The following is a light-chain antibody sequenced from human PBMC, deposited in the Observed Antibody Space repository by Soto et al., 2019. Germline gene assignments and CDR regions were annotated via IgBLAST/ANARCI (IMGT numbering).Light chain of an antibody. CDR2: EVR. Sequence: QSALTQPRSVSGSPGQSVTISCTGTSSDIGGYDYVSWYQQRPGKAPKLMIYEVRYRPSGVSNRFSGSKSGNTASLTISGLQAEDEADYYCCSYTRTSNHYFFGSGTKVTVL. J-gene: IGLJ1*01. CDR3: CSYTRTSNHYF. V-gene: IGLV2-14*01. CDR1: SSDIGGYDY.